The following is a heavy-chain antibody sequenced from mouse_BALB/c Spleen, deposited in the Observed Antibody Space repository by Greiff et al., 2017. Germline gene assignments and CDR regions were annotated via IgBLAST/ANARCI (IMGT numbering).Heavy chain of an antibody. J-gene: IGHJ3*01. V-gene: IGHV5-6-5*01. Sequence: EVKLMESGGGLVKPGGSLKLSCAASGFTFSDYYMYWVRQTPEKRLEWVATISSGGSTYYPDSVKGRFTISRDNARNILYLQMSSLRSEDTAMYYCAREGDDGYSFAYWGQGTLVTVSA. CDR2: ISSGGST. CDR1: GFTFSDYY. CDR3: AREGDDGYSFAY. D-gene: IGHD2-3*01.